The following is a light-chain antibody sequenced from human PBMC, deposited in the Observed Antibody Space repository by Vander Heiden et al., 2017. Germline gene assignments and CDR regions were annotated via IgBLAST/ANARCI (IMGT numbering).Light chain of an antibody. CDR1: QSISGH. V-gene: IGKV1-39*01. J-gene: IGKJ2*01. CDR3: QQSYSTPYT. CDR2: TAS. Sequence: DIQMTQSPSSLSASVGDRVTITCRASQSISGHLNWYSQTSGKAPKLLIYTASSLQSGVPSRFSGSGSGTDFTLTISRLQPEDFATYYCQQSYSTPYTFGQGTKLEIK.